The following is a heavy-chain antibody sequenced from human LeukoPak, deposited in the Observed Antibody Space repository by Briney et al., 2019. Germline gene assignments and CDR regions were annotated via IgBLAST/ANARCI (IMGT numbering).Heavy chain of an antibody. CDR3: AKEGPNLYDILTGYMDV. Sequence: PGGSLRLSCAASGFTFSSYGMHWVRQAPGKGLEWVAFIRYDGSNKYYADSVKGRFTISRDNSKNTLYLQMNSLRAEDTAVYYCAKEGPNLYDILTGYMDVWGKGTTVTISS. V-gene: IGHV3-30*02. CDR2: IRYDGSNK. J-gene: IGHJ6*03. D-gene: IGHD3-9*01. CDR1: GFTFSSYG.